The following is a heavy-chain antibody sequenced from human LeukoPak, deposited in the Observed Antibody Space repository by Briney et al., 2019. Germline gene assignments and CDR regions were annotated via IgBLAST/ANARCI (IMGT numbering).Heavy chain of an antibody. CDR3: AKDLAKAGHGDYYFDY. V-gene: IGHV3-23*01. Sequence: GGSLRLSCAASGFTFSSYAMSWVRQAPGKGLEWVSGISGSGGSTYYADSVKGRFTISRDNSKNTLYLQMNSLRAEDTAVYYCAKDLAKAGHGDYYFDYWGQGTLVTVSS. CDR1: GFTFSSYA. J-gene: IGHJ4*02. D-gene: IGHD4-17*01. CDR2: ISGSGGST.